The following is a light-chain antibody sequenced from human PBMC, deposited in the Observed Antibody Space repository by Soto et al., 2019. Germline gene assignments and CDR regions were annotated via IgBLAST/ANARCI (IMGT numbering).Light chain of an antibody. J-gene: IGKJ1*01. CDR1: QSVSSSY. CDR2: DAS. V-gene: IGKV3D-20*02. CDR3: QQRSNWT. Sequence: EIVLTQSPATLSLSPVERATLSCGASQSVSSSYLAWYQQKPGLAPRLLIYDASSRATGIPDRFSGSGSGTDFTLTISCLEPEDFAVYYCQQRSNWTFGQGTKVDIK.